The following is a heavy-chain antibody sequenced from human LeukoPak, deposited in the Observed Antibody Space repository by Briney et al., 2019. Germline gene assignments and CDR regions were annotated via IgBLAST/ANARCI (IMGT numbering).Heavy chain of an antibody. D-gene: IGHD6-13*01. CDR3: AKGVMYSSSCFDY. Sequence: RPGGSLRLSCAASGSTFSSYAMSWVRQAPGKGLEWVSAISGSGGSTYYADSVKGRFTISRDNSKNTLYLQMNSLRAEDTAVYYCAKGVMYSSSCFDYWGQGTLVTVSS. CDR1: GSTFSSYA. CDR2: ISGSGGST. V-gene: IGHV3-23*01. J-gene: IGHJ4*02.